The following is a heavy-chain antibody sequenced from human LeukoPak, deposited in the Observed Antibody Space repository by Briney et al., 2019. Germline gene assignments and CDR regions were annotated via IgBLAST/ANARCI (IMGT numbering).Heavy chain of an antibody. V-gene: IGHV1-2*02. Sequence: ASVKVSCKASGYTFTGYYMHWVRQAPGQGLEWMGWINPNSGGTNYAQKFQGRVTMTRDTSISTAYMELSRLRSDDTAVYYCARFGSLYCSGGSCYIPYSFDYWGQGTLVTVSS. CDR1: GYTFTGYY. J-gene: IGHJ4*02. CDR3: ARFGSLYCSGGSCYIPYSFDY. D-gene: IGHD2-15*01. CDR2: INPNSGGT.